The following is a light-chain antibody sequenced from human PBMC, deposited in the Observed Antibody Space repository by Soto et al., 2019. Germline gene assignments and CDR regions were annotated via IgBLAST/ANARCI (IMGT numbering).Light chain of an antibody. CDR1: SSDVGGYKY. Sequence: QSVLTQPPSASGSPGQSVTISCTGTSSDVGGYKYVSWYQQHPGKAPKLMIFEVNKRPSGVPDRFSGSKSGNTASLTVSGLQAEDEADYYCCSYAGSYNVVFGGGTKVTVL. J-gene: IGLJ2*01. V-gene: IGLV2-8*01. CDR2: EVN. CDR3: CSYAGSYNVV.